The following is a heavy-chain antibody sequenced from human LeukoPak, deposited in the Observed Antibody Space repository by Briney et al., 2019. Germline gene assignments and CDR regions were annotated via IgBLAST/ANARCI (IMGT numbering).Heavy chain of an antibody. V-gene: IGHV1-69*13. J-gene: IGHJ4*02. CDR3: VNHKSGRNYED. CDR1: GGTFSSYV. CDR2: IIPIFSTA. Sequence: GASVKVSCKASGGTFSSYVINLVRQAPGQGLEWMGGIIPIFSTADYAQKFQGRVTITADESTSTAYMELSSLRAEDTAVYYCVNHKSGRNYEDWGQGTLVTVSS. D-gene: IGHD3-10*01.